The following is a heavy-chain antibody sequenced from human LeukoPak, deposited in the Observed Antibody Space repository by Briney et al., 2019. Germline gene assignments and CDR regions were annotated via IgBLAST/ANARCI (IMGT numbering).Heavy chain of an antibody. V-gene: IGHV7-4-1*02. Sequence: ASVKVSCKASGYTFTSHAMSWVRQAPGQGLEWMGWINTNTGNPAYAQGFTGRFVFSLDTSVSTASLQITSLEAEDTAVYYCARGQAALTPRDGLDIWGQGTMVTVSS. CDR1: GYTFTSHA. J-gene: IGHJ3*02. CDR3: ARGQAALTPRDGLDI. CDR2: INTNTGNP.